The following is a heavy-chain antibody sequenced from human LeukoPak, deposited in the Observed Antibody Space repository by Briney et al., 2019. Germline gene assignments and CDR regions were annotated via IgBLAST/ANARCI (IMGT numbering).Heavy chain of an antibody. J-gene: IGHJ4*02. CDR1: GFSFSSYW. CDR2: ISNDESTI. CDR3: AGGDS. V-gene: IGHV3-74*01. D-gene: IGHD3-10*01. Sequence: GGSLRLSCAASGFSFSSYWMHWVRQAPGKGPVWVSLISNDESTIIYADSVKGRFTISRDNAKNTLYLQMSSLRAEDTAVYYCAGGDSWGQGTLVTVSS.